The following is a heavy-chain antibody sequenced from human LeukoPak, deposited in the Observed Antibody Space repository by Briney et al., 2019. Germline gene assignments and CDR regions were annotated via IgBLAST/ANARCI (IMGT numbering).Heavy chain of an antibody. Sequence: SETLSLTCTVSGYSISSGYSWGWIRQPPGKGLGWIGSMYHSGSTYHNPSLKSRVTISVDTSKNQVSLKLTSVTAADTAVYYCARVRWLQLGYFDYWGQGTQVTVSS. CDR2: MYHSGST. CDR1: GYSISSGYS. V-gene: IGHV4-38-2*02. CDR3: ARVRWLQLGYFDY. D-gene: IGHD5-24*01. J-gene: IGHJ4*02.